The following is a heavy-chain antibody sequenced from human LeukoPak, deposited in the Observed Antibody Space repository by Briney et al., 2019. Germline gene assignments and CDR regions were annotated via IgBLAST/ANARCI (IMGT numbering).Heavy chain of an antibody. CDR3: AKSPVDIRYFDWSALDY. D-gene: IGHD3-9*01. CDR1: GFTFSSYG. Sequence: QAGGSLRLSCAASGFTFSSYGMHWVRQAPGKGLEWVAVISYDGSNKYYADSVKGRFTISRDNSKNTLYLQMNSLRAEDTAVYYCAKSPVDIRYFDWSALDYWGQGTLVTVSS. CDR2: ISYDGSNK. V-gene: IGHV3-30*18. J-gene: IGHJ4*02.